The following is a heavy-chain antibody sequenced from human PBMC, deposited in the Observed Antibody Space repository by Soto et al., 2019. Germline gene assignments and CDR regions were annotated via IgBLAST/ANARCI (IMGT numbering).Heavy chain of an antibody. V-gene: IGHV3-33*01. Sequence: GGSLGLSCAASGFTLSTYGMHWVRQAPGKGLEWVAVIWYDGSNKYYADTVKGRFTISRDNSKNTLYLQMNSLRAEDTAVYYCARDRDYRPESSTITCLDPWGQGTLVTVSS. D-gene: IGHD6-13*01. CDR1: GFTLSTYG. CDR3: ARDRDYRPESSTITCLDP. CDR2: IWYDGSNK. J-gene: IGHJ5*02.